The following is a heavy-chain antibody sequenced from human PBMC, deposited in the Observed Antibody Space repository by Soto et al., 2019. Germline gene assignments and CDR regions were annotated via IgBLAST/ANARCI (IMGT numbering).Heavy chain of an antibody. CDR1: GYTFTSYG. CDR2: ISAYNGNT. CDR3: ARVCYDSSGYPPPNYYYYGMDV. Sequence: ASVKVSCKASGYTFTSYGISWVRQAPGQGLEWMGWISAYNGNTNYAQKLQGRVTMTTDTSTSTAYMELRSLRSDDTAVYYCARVCYDSSGYPPPNYYYYGMDVWGQGTTVTVSS. D-gene: IGHD3-22*01. V-gene: IGHV1-18*01. J-gene: IGHJ6*02.